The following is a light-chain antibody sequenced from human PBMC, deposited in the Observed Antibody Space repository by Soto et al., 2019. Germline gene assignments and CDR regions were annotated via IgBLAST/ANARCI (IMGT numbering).Light chain of an antibody. Sequence: EIVMTQSPATLSVSPGERATLSCRASQSISSSLAWYQQKPGQAPRLLIYGASTRATGIPARISGSGSGTEFTLTISSLQSEDFALYYCQQYDNWPPPMYTFGQGTKLEI. CDR1: QSISSS. CDR3: QQYDNWPPPMYT. CDR2: GAS. J-gene: IGKJ2*01. V-gene: IGKV3-15*01.